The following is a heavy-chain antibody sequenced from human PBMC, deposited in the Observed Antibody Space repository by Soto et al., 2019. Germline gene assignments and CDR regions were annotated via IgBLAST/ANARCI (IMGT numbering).Heavy chain of an antibody. CDR2: ILNDASGH. CDR3: ARDDDYPDNGFDY. J-gene: IGHJ4*02. CDR1: GFTFSRHG. V-gene: IGHV3-33*01. Sequence: QVQLVESGGGVVQPGTSLRLSCAASGFTFSRHGMHWVRQTPGKGLEWLAVILNDASGHWYADSVKGRFTISRDNFENTLYLQMNGLRLEDTPMYYCARDDDYPDNGFDYWGQGTLVTVSS. D-gene: IGHD4-17*01.